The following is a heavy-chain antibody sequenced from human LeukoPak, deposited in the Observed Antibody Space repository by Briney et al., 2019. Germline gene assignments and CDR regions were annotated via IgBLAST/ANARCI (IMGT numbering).Heavy chain of an antibody. Sequence: SETLSLTCAVYGGSFSGYYWSWIRQPPGKGLEWIGEIYHSGSTNYNPSLKSRVTISVDNSKNQFSLKMSSMTAADTAVYFCAKFYFDSSGYYDVFDIWGQGTMVTVSS. V-gene: IGHV4-34*01. J-gene: IGHJ3*02. CDR1: GGSFSGYY. CDR3: AKFYFDSSGYYDVFDI. D-gene: IGHD3-22*01. CDR2: IYHSGST.